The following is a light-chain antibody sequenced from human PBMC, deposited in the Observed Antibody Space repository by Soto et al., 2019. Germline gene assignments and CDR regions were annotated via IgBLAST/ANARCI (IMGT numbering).Light chain of an antibody. CDR1: RYNIGAGYD. J-gene: IGLJ3*02. CDR3: QSYDTSLSVCV. V-gene: IGLV1-40*03. CDR2: DNI. Sequence: QAVVTQPPSVSGAPGQRVTISCTGSRYNIGAGYDVHWYQQLPGTAPKLLLYDNINRPSGVPDRFSGSKSGASASLAITGLQAEDEADYYCQSYDTSLSVCVFGGGTKVTVL.